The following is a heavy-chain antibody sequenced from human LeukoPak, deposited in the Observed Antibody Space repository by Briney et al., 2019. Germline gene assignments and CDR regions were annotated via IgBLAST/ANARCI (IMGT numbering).Heavy chain of an antibody. CDR2: INSDGTT. V-gene: IGHV3-74*01. Sequence: GGSLRLSCAASGFTFSSYWMHWVRHVPGKGLVWVSRINSDGTTSYADSVKGRFTISRNNAKNTLYLQMNNLRVEDTAVYYCARDGSLPDYWGQGTLVTVSS. CDR1: GFTFSSYW. J-gene: IGHJ4*02. CDR3: ARDGSLPDY.